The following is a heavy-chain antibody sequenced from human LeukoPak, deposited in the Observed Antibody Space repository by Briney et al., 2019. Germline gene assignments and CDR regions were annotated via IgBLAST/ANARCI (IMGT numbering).Heavy chain of an antibody. CDR3: AREDPQTTVPEGMDV. V-gene: IGHV4-59*01. D-gene: IGHD4-17*01. CDR1: GSSISNYY. J-gene: IGHJ6*02. Sequence: SETLSLTCTVSGSSISNYYWSWIRQPPGKGLEWIGYIYYSGTTNYNPSLKSRVTMSVDTSKNQFSLKLSSVTAADTAVYYCAREDPQTTVPEGMDVWGQGTTVTVSS. CDR2: IYYSGTT.